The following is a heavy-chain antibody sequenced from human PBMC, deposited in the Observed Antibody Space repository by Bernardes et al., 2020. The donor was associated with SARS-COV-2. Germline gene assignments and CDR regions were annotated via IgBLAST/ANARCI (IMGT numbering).Heavy chain of an antibody. J-gene: IGHJ2*01. CDR3: AKDRGSDWFFDL. Sequence: GGSLRLSCAASGFSFRDYGIHWVRQAPGKGLEWVAVISYDGSQKYYVDSVKGRFTVSRVNSKKTAYLQMNNLRVEDSAMYYCAKDRGSDWFFDLWGRGTLVSV. V-gene: IGHV3-30*18. CDR1: GFSFRDYG. CDR2: ISYDGSQK.